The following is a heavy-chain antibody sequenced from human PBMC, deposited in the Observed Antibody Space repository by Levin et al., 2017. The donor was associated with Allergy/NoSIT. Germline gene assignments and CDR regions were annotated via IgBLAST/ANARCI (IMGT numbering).Heavy chain of an antibody. CDR2: VYYTGST. J-gene: IGHJ3*01. D-gene: IGHD2-8*01. CDR3: ARKIKGGVFDL. V-gene: IGHV4-61*01. Sequence: GSLRLSCTVSGDSVNSGYYYWTWMRQPPGKGLEYIGYVYYTGSTNYNPSLKSRVTLSLDTSLNQVSLKLNSVTAADTALYFCARKIKGGVFDLWGRGAMVTVSS. CDR1: GDSVNSGYYY.